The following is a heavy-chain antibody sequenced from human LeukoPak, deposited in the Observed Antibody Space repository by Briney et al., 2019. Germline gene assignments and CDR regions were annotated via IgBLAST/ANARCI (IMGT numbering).Heavy chain of an antibody. V-gene: IGHV1-46*01. D-gene: IGHD6-19*01. J-gene: IGHJ6*02. CDR1: GYTFTSYY. CDR2: INPSGGST. CDR3: ARDDGSGGWPRYGMDV. Sequence: LEASVKVSCKASGYTFTSYYMHWVRQAPGQGLEWMGIINPSGGSTSYAQKFQGRVTMTRDTSTSTVYMELSSLRSEDTAVYYCARDDGSGGWPRYGMDVWGQGTTVTVSS.